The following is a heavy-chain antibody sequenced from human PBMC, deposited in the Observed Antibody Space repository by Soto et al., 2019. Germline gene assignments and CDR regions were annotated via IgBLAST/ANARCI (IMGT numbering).Heavy chain of an antibody. CDR2: ISYDGSNK. V-gene: IGHV3-30*18. CDR1: GFTFSSYG. CDR3: AKDEWGSGSYYTN. D-gene: IGHD3-10*01. J-gene: IGHJ4*02. Sequence: GGSLRLSCAASGFTFSSYGMHWVRQAPGKGLEWVAVISYDGSNKYYADSVKGRFTISRDNSKNTLYLQMDSLRAEDTAVYYCAKDEWGSGSYYTNWGQGTLVTVSS.